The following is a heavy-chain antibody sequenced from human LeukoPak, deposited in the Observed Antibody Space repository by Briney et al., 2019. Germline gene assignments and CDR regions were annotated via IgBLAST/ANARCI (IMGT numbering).Heavy chain of an antibody. D-gene: IGHD3-10*01. CDR1: GFTVSSNY. CDR3: ARETGYYGPGSYYIGY. J-gene: IGHJ4*02. Sequence: GGSLRLSCAASGFTVSSNYMSWVRQAPGKGLQWVSVIYSGGSAYYADSVKGRFTISRDDAKNTLYLQTNSPRAEDTAVYYCARETGYYGPGSYYIGYWGQGTLVTVSS. V-gene: IGHV3-53*01. CDR2: IYSGGSA.